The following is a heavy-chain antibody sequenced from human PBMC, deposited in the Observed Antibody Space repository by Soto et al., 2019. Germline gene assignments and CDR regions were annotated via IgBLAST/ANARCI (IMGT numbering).Heavy chain of an antibody. J-gene: IGHJ4*02. Sequence: PGWSLRLSCAASGFTFSSYAMHLVRQAPGKGLGWVAVISYDGSNKYYADSVKGRFTISRENSKNTLYLQMNSLRAEDTAVYYCARDRQYISSWLEYWGKGTLFTVSS. D-gene: IGHD6-13*01. V-gene: IGHV3-30-3*01. CDR2: ISYDGSNK. CDR1: GFTFSSYA. CDR3: ARDRQYISSWLEY.